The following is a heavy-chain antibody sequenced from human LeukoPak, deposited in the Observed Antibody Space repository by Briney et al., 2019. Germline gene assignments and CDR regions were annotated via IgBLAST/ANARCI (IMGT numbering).Heavy chain of an antibody. CDR3: ARGKRLRFLEWSPPENYGMDV. CDR1: GGSFSGYY. V-gene: IGHV4-34*01. CDR2: INHSGST. Sequence: SETLSLTCAVYGGSFSGYYWSWIRQPPGKGLEWIGEINHSGSTNYNPSLKSRVTISVDTSKNQFSLKLSSVTAADTAVYYCARGKRLRFLEWSPPENYGMDVWGQGTTVTVSS. D-gene: IGHD3-3*01. J-gene: IGHJ6*02.